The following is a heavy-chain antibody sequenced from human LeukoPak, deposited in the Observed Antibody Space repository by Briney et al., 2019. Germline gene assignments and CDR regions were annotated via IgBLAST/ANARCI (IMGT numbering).Heavy chain of an antibody. CDR3: ARELRTFDS. V-gene: IGHV3-7*01. D-gene: IGHD3-16*01. J-gene: IGHJ4*02. CDR2: IKHNGDEL. Sequence: GGSLRLSCAASGFTLSSYWTTWVRQAPGKGLEWVANIKHNGDELNYVGSVEGRFTISRDNAKNSLYLHMTSLRAEDTAVYYCARELRTFDSWGQGTLVTVSS. CDR1: GFTLSSYW.